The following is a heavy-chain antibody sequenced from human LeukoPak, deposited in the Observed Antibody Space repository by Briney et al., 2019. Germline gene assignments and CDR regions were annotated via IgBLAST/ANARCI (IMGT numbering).Heavy chain of an antibody. CDR1: GFTFSSYS. D-gene: IGHD3-10*01. J-gene: IGHJ4*02. V-gene: IGHV3-48*01. CDR2: ISSSSSTI. CDR3: TSGPYYYGSGSYYGNLGLFDY. Sequence: GGSLRLSCAASGFTFSSYSMNWVRQAPGKGLEWVSYISSSSSTIYYADSVKGRFTISRDNAKNSLYLQMNSLKTEDTAVYYCTSGPYYYGSGSYYGNLGLFDYWGQGTLVTVSS.